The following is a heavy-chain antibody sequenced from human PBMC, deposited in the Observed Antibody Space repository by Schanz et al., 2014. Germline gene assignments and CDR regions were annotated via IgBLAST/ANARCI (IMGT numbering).Heavy chain of an antibody. CDR1: GVSIGGYY. CDR3: ARLGVGDKAYYYYGTDV. J-gene: IGHJ6*02. V-gene: IGHV4-59*08. Sequence: QVQLQESGPGLVKPSETLSLTCTVSGVSIGGYYWSWIRQPPGKGLEWIGYIFFSGSTTYNPSFTGRVTISVDMSKTQFPLHRSSVTAADTAVYYCARLGVGDKAYYYYGTDVWGQGTTVLVSS. D-gene: IGHD1-26*01. CDR2: IFFSGST.